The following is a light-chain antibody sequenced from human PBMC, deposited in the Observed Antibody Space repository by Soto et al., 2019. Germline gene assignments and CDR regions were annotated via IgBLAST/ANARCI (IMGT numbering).Light chain of an antibody. CDR1: SSDVGGYNY. J-gene: IGLJ1*01. CDR3: SSYAGSKTLYV. V-gene: IGLV2-8*01. CDR2: EVN. Sequence: QSALTQPPSAAGSPGQSVTISRTGTSSDVGGYNYVSWYQHHPGNAPKVIIYEVNKRPSGVPDRFSGSKSGNTAYLTVSGLQAEDEADYYCSSYAGSKTLYVFGTGTKLTVL.